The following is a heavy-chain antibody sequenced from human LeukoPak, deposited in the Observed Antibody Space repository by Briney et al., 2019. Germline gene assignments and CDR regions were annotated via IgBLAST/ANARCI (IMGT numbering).Heavy chain of an antibody. D-gene: IGHD3-10*01. CDR3: ARPLIRGGDDAFDI. CDR2: IYYTGST. Sequence: PSETLSLTCAVYGGSLSAYYWTWIRLPPGKGLEWIGSIYYTGSTYYNPSLNSRVTISVDTSKNQFSLKLSSVTAADTALYYCARPLIRGGDDAFDIWGQGTMVTVSS. J-gene: IGHJ3*02. V-gene: IGHV4-34*01. CDR1: GGSLSAYY.